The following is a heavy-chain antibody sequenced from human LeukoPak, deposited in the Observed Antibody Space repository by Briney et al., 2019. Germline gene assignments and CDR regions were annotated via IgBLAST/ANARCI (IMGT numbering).Heavy chain of an antibody. J-gene: IGHJ4*02. D-gene: IGHD3-3*01. V-gene: IGHV3-30*02. CDR3: AKENYDFWSGYYGDY. Sequence: GGSLRLSCVASGFTFSDYGIHWVRQAPGKGLDWVAFIQNDGSNKYYGDSVKGRFTISRDNSKNTLYLQMNSLRAEDTAVYYCAKENYDFWSGYYGDYWGQGTLVTVSS. CDR2: IQNDGSNK. CDR1: GFTFSDYG.